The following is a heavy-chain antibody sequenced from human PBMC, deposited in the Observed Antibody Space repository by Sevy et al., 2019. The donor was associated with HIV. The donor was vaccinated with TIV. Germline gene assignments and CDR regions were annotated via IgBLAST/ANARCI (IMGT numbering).Heavy chain of an antibody. J-gene: IGHJ6*02. CDR2: IYYSGST. CDR3: ARAGIAVAGTMRRYYYYYGMDV. V-gene: IGHV4-59*01. D-gene: IGHD6-19*01. CDR1: GGSISSYY. Sequence: SETLSLTCTVSGGSISSYYWSWIRQPPGKGLEWIGYIYYSGSTNYNPSLKSRVTISVDTSKNLCSLKLSSVTAADTAVYYCARAGIAVAGTMRRYYYYYGMDVWGQGTTVTVSS.